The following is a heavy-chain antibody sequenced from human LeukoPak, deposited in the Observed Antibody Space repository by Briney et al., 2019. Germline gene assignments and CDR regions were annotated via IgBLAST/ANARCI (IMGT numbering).Heavy chain of an antibody. J-gene: IGHJ6*04. CDR2: ISWNSGSI. D-gene: IGHD3-10*02. CDR1: GFTFRTYP. CDR3: AELGITMIGGV. V-gene: IGHV3-9*01. Sequence: GGSLRLSCAASGFTFRTYPMHWVRQAPGKGLEWVSGISWNSGSIGYADSVKGRFTISRDNAKNSLYLQMSSLRAEDTAVYYCAELGITMIGGVWGKGTTVTISS.